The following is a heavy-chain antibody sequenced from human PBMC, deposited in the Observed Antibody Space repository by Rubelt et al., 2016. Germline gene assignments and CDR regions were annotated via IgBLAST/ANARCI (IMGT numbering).Heavy chain of an antibody. CDR3: ARDGVFSSGRYYFDY. V-gene: IGHV1-18*01. CDR2: ISTYNGNT. J-gene: IGHJ4*02. D-gene: IGHD6-19*01. Sequence: QVQLVQSGAQVKKPGASVKVSCKASGYTFTKYGVSWVRQAPGQGLEWMGWISTYNGNTNYAQKLQGRVTMTTDTSTSTVYMELRSLRSDDTAVYYCARDGVFSSGRYYFDYWGQGTLVTVSS. CDR1: GYTFTKYG.